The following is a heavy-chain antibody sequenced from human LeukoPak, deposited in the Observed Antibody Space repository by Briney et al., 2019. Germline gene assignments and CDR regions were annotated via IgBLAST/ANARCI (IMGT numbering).Heavy chain of an antibody. V-gene: IGHV3-7*03. CDR2: IHQHGSKE. D-gene: IGHD3-3*01. J-gene: IGHJ6*03. CDR1: GFNFRAYW. CDR3: AKDPRSAYYRQGTNYYYYMNV. Sequence: GGSLRLSCTTSGFNFRAYWMGWVRQAPGKGLEWVANIHQHGSKENYLDSVKGRFTISRDNSKNTLYLQMNSLRAEDTAVYYCAKDPRSAYYRQGTNYYYYMNVWGKGTTVTVSS.